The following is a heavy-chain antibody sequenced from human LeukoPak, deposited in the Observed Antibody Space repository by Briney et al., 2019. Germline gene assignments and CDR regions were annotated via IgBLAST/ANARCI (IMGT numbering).Heavy chain of an antibody. CDR2: IHYSGNT. D-gene: IGHD6-13*01. V-gene: IGHV4-59*01. J-gene: IGHJ4*02. CDR3: ARYVASASDLDY. CDR1: GGSISSYY. Sequence: SETLSLTCTVSGGSISSYYWSWIRQPPGKGLEWIGYIHYSGNTNYNPSLSSRVTISVDTSKNQFSLKVNSVTAADTAMYYCARYVASASDLDYWGRGALVTVSS.